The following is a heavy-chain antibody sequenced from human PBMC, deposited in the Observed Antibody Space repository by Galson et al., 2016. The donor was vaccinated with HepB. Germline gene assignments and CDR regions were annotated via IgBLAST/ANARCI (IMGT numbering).Heavy chain of an antibody. V-gene: IGHV5-10-1*01. J-gene: IGHJ6*02. CDR3: ARHPTVNKGYYDYGMDV. CDR1: GYSFTTYW. CDR2: IDPSDSYT. Sequence: QSGAEVKKPGESLRISCKGSGYSFTTYWISWVRQMPGKGLEWTGRIDPSDSYTNYSPSFQGHVTISADKSISTAYLQWSSLKATDTAMYYCARHPTVNKGYYDYGMDVWGQGTTVTVSS. D-gene: IGHD4-17*01.